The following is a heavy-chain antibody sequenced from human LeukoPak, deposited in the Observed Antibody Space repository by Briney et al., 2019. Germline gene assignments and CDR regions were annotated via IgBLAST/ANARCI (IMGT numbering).Heavy chain of an antibody. CDR3: ARGHYYGSGSYDYYFDY. Sequence: GGSLRLSCAASGFTFSTFWMHWVRQGPGKGLVWVSRIKGDGSIVSYADSVKGRFTISRDNAKNSLYLQMNSLRAEDTAVYYCARGHYYGSGSYDYYFDYWGQGTLVAVPS. CDR1: GFTFSTFW. V-gene: IGHV3-74*01. J-gene: IGHJ4*02. CDR2: IKGDGSIV. D-gene: IGHD3-10*01.